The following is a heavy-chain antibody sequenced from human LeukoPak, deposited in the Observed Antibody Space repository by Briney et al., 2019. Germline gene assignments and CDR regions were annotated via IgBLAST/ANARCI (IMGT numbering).Heavy chain of an antibody. CDR3: AELGITMIGGV. CDR1: GFIFSNSW. V-gene: IGHV3-7*01. CDR2: INQDGSDQ. D-gene: IGHD3-10*02. J-gene: IGHJ6*04. Sequence: GGSLRLSCAASGFIFSNSWMNWVRQAPGKGLEWVANINQDGSDQYYVDSVKGRFTISRDNAKNSLCLQMNSLRAEDTAVYYCAELGITMIGGVWGKGTTVTISS.